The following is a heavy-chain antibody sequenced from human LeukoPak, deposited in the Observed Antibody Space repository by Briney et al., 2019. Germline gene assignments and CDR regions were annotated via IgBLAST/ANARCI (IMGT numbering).Heavy chain of an antibody. CDR2: INPNSGGT. CDR3: ARPQGPAASFDY. Sequence: ASVKVSCKASGYTFTGYYMHWVRQAPGQGLEWMGWINPNSGGTNYAQKFQGRVTMTRDTSTSTAYMELSRLRSDDTAVYYCARPQGPAASFDYWGQGTLVTVSS. D-gene: IGHD2-2*01. J-gene: IGHJ4*02. CDR1: GYTFTGYY. V-gene: IGHV1-2*02.